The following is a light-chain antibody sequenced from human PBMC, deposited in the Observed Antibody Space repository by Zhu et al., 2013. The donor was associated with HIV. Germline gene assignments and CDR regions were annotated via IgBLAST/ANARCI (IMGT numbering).Light chain of an antibody. CDR3: QRSQGP. Sequence: EIVMTQSPVTLSVSPGERATLSCRASQSIDTNLAWYQQKPGQAPRLLIYGASTRATGVPARFRGSGSGTEFTLTISSLQSEDVAVYYCQRSQGPFGQGTKVEIK. V-gene: IGKV3-15*01. CDR1: QSIDTN. CDR2: GAS. J-gene: IGKJ1*01.